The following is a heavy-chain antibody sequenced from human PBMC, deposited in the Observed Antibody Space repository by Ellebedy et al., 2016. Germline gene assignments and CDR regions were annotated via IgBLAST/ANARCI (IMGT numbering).Heavy chain of an antibody. V-gene: IGHV4-30-4*01. J-gene: IGHJ6*03. Sequence: SETLSLTCTVSGGSISSGDYYWSWIRQPPGTGLEWIGYIYYSGSTYYNPSLKSRVTISVDASKNQFSLKLSSVTAADTAVYYCARERTYYGSGAIAYMDVWGKGTTVTVSS. CDR2: IYYSGST. CDR3: ARERTYYGSGAIAYMDV. CDR1: GGSISSGDYY. D-gene: IGHD3-10*01.